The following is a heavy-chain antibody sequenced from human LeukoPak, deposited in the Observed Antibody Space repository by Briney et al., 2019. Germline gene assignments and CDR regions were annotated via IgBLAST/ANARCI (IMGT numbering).Heavy chain of an antibody. Sequence: ASVKVSCTASGYTFTSYYIHWVRQAPGQGLEWMGIINPSGGSTIYAQKFQGRVTMTRDMSTSTVYMELSSLRSEDTAVYHCARDGSSSGWFDPWGQGTLVTVS. J-gene: IGHJ5*02. V-gene: IGHV1-46*01. CDR2: INPSGGST. CDR1: GYTFTSYY. CDR3: ARDGSSSGWFDP. D-gene: IGHD6-6*01.